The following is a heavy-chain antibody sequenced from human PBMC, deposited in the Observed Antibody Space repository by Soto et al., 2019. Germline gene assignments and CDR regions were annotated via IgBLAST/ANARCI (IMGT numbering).Heavy chain of an antibody. Sequence: PGGSLRLSCAASGFNFNSYTINWLRQAPGKRLEWLSSISSSGYIFSTDSVRGRFTISRDNAKNSVYLQINSLRAEDTAVYFCARDCSGGSCYPGMDVWGQGTTVTVSS. CDR3: ARDCSGGSCYPGMDV. CDR2: ISSSGYI. D-gene: IGHD2-15*01. CDR1: GFNFNSYT. J-gene: IGHJ6*02. V-gene: IGHV3-21*01.